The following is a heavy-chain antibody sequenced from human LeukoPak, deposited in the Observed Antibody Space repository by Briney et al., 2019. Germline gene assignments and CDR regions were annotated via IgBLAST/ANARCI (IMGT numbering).Heavy chain of an antibody. CDR3: ARAFMGATGY. CDR1: GFTLSSYN. Sequence: GGSLRLSCAVSGFTLSSYNMNWVRQAPGKGLEWVSYIRNSGNTIYYADSVKGRFTISRDNAKNSLFLQMNSLRAEDTAVYYCARAFMGATGYWGQGTLVTVSS. D-gene: IGHD1-26*01. V-gene: IGHV3-48*03. J-gene: IGHJ4*02. CDR2: IRNSGNTI.